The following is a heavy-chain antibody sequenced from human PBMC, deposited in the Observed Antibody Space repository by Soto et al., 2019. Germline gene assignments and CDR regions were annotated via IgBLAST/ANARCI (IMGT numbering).Heavy chain of an antibody. V-gene: IGHV4-30-2*01. CDR2: IYHSGST. CDR1: GGSISSGGYS. J-gene: IGHJ4*02. CDR3: ARGRVLWFGELSDFDY. D-gene: IGHD3-10*01. Sequence: SETLSLTCAVSGGSISSGGYSWSWIRQPPGKGLEWIGYIYHSGSTYYNPSLKSRVTISVDRSKNQFSLKLSSVTAADTAVYYCARGRVLWFGELSDFDYWGQGTLVTVSS.